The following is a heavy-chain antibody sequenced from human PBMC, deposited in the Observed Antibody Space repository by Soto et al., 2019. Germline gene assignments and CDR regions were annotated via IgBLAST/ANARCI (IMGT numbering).Heavy chain of an antibody. Sequence: GASVKVSCKASGGTFSSYAISWVRQAPGQGLEWMGGIIPIFGTANYAQKFQGRVTITADESTSTAYMELSSLRSEDTAVYYCAKTVVAHYYYGMDVWGQGTTVTVSS. D-gene: IGHD2-15*01. CDR1: GGTFSSYA. J-gene: IGHJ6*02. CDR3: AKTVVAHYYYGMDV. V-gene: IGHV1-69*13. CDR2: IIPIFGTA.